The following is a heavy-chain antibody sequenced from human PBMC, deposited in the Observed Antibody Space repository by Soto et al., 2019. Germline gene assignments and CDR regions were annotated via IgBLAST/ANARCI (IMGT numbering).Heavy chain of an antibody. D-gene: IGHD5-18*01. CDR1: GGTFSSYA. V-gene: IGHV1-69*04. Sequence: SVKVSCKASGGTFSSYAISWVRQAPGQGLEWMGRIIPILGIANYAQKFQGRVTITADKSTSTAYMELSSLRSEDTAVYYCARVDTAMAPFDYWGQGTLVTVSS. CDR3: ARVDTAMAPFDY. CDR2: IIPILGIA. J-gene: IGHJ4*02.